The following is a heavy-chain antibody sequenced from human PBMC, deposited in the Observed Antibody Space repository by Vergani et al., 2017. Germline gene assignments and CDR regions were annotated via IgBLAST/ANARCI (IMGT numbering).Heavy chain of an antibody. CDR1: GFSLSTSGMR. D-gene: IGHD7-27*01. CDR3: ARASNWGSTGFDY. Sequence: QVTLKESGPALVKPTQTLTLTCTFSGFSLSTSGMRVSWIRQPPGKALEWLARIDWDDDKFYSTSLKTRLTISKDTSKNQVVLTMTNMYPVDTATYYCARASNWGSTGFDYWGQGTLVTVSS. CDR2: IDWDDDK. J-gene: IGHJ4*02. V-gene: IGHV2-70*04.